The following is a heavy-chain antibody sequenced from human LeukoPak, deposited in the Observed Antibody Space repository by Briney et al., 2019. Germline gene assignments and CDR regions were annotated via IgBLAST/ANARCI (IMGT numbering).Heavy chain of an antibody. CDR3: ARGPLPQDSSGPGGWNY. Sequence: ASVKVSCKASEYTFTSYDINWVRQATGQGLEWMGWMNPNSGNTGYAQKFQGRVTMTRNTSISTAYMELSSLRSEDMAVYYCARGPLPQDSSGPGGWNYWGQGTLVTVSS. J-gene: IGHJ4*02. V-gene: IGHV1-8*01. D-gene: IGHD3-22*01. CDR1: EYTFTSYD. CDR2: MNPNSGNT.